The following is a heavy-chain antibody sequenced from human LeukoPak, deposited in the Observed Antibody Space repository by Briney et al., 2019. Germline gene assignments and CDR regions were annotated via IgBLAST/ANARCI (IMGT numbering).Heavy chain of an antibody. Sequence: GGSLRLSCAASGFTFDDYAMRWVRQAPGKGLEWVSGISWNSGSIGYADSVKGRFTISRDNAKNSLYLQMNSLRAEDTALYYCAKTNLRFLEWLLYFDYWGQGTLVTVSS. V-gene: IGHV3-9*01. D-gene: IGHD3-3*01. CDR1: GFTFDDYA. CDR3: AKTNLRFLEWLLYFDY. J-gene: IGHJ4*02. CDR2: ISWNSGSI.